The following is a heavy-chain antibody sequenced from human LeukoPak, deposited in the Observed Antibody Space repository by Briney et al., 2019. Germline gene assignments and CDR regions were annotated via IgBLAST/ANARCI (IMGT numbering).Heavy chain of an antibody. Sequence: PSETLSLTCTISGGSISSSAHYWGWIRQTPGKGLEWLGSIYHSGTTYDNPSLKSRVTISVDTSKNQFSLKMVSVTAADSALYYCARTWAYSDSTYRDYWGQGTLVTVSS. V-gene: IGHV4-39*01. CDR2: IYHSGTT. J-gene: IGHJ4*02. D-gene: IGHD4-11*01. CDR3: ARTWAYSDSTYRDY. CDR1: GGSISSSAHY.